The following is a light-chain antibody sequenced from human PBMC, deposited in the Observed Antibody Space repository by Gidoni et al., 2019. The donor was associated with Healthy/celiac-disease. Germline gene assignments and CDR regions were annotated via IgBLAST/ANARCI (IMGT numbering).Light chain of an antibody. CDR2: WAS. Sequence: DIVMTQSPDSLAVSLGERATINCKSSQSVLYSSNNKNYLAWYQQKPGQPPKLLIYWASTRESGVPDRFSGSGSGTDFTLPISSLQAEDVAVYYCQQYYSTPPTFGQXTKVEIK. CDR3: QQYYSTPPT. CDR1: QSVLYSSNNKNY. V-gene: IGKV4-1*01. J-gene: IGKJ1*01.